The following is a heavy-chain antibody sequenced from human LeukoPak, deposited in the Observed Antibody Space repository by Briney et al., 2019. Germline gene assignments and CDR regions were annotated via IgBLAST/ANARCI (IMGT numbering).Heavy chain of an antibody. V-gene: IGHV3-23*01. CDR2: ISAGGGTT. Sequence: GGSLRLSCVASGFTFTDYALAWVRQAPGKGLEWVSRISAGGGTTYYADSVKDRFTISRENSKNTVYPQISSLRAEDTARYYCARISFGDLGGYFDYWGQGNLVTVSS. J-gene: IGHJ4*02. CDR1: GFTFTDYA. D-gene: IGHD3-10*01. CDR3: ARISFGDLGGYFDY.